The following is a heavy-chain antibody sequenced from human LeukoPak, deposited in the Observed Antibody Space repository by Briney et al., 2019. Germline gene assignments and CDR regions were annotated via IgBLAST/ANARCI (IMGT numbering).Heavy chain of an antibody. CDR1: GDSISSYY. Sequence: SETLSLTCTVSGDSISSYYWSWIRQPAGKGLEWIGRIYTTGTTYYNPSLKSRITMSVDTSKNQFSLNLSSVTAADTAVYYCARLRRARHYYYYYYVDVWGKGTTVTISS. CDR2: IYTTGTT. V-gene: IGHV4-4*07. CDR3: ARLRRARHYYYYYYVDV. J-gene: IGHJ6*03. D-gene: IGHD5-12*01.